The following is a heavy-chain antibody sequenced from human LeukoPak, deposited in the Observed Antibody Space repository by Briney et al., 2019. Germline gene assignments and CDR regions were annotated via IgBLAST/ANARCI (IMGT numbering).Heavy chain of an antibody. CDR2: IQYDGSNK. CDR3: ARGGRGYFQH. CDR1: GFTFSSYG. V-gene: IGHV3-30*02. D-gene: IGHD2-15*01. Sequence: GGSLRLSCAASGFTFSSYGMHWVRQAPGKGLEWVAFIQYDGSNKYYADSVKGRFTISRDNSKNTLYLQMNSLRAEDTAVYYCARGGRGYFQHWGQGTLVTVSS. J-gene: IGHJ1*01.